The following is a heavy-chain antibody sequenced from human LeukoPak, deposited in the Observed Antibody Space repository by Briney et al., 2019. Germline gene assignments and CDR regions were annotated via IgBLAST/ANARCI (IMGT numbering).Heavy chain of an antibody. CDR2: IGSGGDT. J-gene: IGHJ6*02. CDR1: GCTFSGYD. V-gene: IGHV3-13*04. Sequence: GETLTLSCAASGCTFSGYDMHWVRRPPGKGRAWVSTIGSGGDTNYAGSVKGRVTVSRETTKNHFYLQMNTVTTADTAVFYCARGLCSGTSCPTGVYYHYGMDVWGQGTTVAVSS. CDR3: ARGLCSGTSCPTGVYYHYGMDV. D-gene: IGHD2-2*01.